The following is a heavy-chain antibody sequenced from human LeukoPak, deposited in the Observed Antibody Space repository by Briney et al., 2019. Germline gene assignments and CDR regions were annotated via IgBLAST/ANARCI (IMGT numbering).Heavy chain of an antibody. CDR1: GYTFTDYY. D-gene: IGHD3-22*01. J-gene: IGHJ5*02. Sequence: ASVKVSCKASGYTFTDYYVHWVRQAPGQGLEWMGWINPNNGGTNYAQKFQGGVTMTRDTAISTAYMELSSLTCDDTAIYYCARDQRYSYDGSGPCPARWWFDPWAREPCHRLL. V-gene: IGHV1-2*02. CDR2: INPNNGGT. CDR3: ARDQRYSYDGSGPCPARWWFDP.